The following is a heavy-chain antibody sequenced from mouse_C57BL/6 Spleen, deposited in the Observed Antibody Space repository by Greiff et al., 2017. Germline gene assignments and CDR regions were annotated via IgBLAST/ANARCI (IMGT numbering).Heavy chain of an antibody. V-gene: IGHV5-4*03. CDR1: GFTFSSYA. J-gene: IGHJ4*01. CDR2: ISDGGSYT. CDR3: ARGLASGAMDY. D-gene: IGHD3-3*01. Sequence: EVKLQESGGGLVKPGGSLKLSCAASGFTFSSYAMSWVRQTPEKRLEWVATISDGGSYTYYPDNVKGRFTISRDNAKNNLYLQMSHLKSEDTAMYYCARGLASGAMDYWGQGTSVTVSS.